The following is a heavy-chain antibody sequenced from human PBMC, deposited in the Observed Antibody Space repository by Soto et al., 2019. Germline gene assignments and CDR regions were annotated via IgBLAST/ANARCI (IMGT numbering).Heavy chain of an antibody. J-gene: IGHJ4*02. D-gene: IGHD6-19*01. CDR2: INAGNGNR. CDR3: VRDMSSSGWYYFDY. V-gene: IGHV1-3*01. CDR1: GYTFTNYA. Sequence: GASVKVSCTASGYTFTNYAIYWVRQALGQRLEWMGWINAGNGNRKYSQRFQGRVTITRDTSASTAYMELSSLRSEDTGVYYCVRDMSSSGWYYFDYWGQGTLVTVSS.